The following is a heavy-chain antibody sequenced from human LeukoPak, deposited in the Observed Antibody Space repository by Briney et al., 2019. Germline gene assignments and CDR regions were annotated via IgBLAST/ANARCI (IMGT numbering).Heavy chain of an antibody. CDR2: ISSSSSCI. CDR1: GFTFSSYS. V-gene: IGHV3-21*01. J-gene: IGHJ6*03. CDR3: ASYCSGGSCYSGYYMDV. Sequence: GGSLRLSCAASGFTFSSYSMNWVRQAPGKGLEWVSSISSSSSCIYYADSVKGRFTISRDNAKNSLYLQMNSLRAEDTAVYYCASYCSGGSCYSGYYMDVWGKGTTVTVSS. D-gene: IGHD2-15*01.